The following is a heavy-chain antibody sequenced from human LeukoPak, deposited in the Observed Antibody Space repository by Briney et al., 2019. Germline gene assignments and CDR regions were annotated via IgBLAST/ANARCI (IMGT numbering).Heavy chain of an antibody. J-gene: IGHJ5*02. Sequence: GGSLRLSCAASGFTFSSYSMNWVRQAPGKGLEWVSSISSSSSYIYYADSVKGRFTISRDNAKNSLYLQMNSLRGEDTAVYYCSRVWVNWFDPWGQGTLVTVSS. V-gene: IGHV3-21*01. D-gene: IGHD7-27*01. CDR2: ISSSSSYI. CDR3: SRVWVNWFDP. CDR1: GFTFSSYS.